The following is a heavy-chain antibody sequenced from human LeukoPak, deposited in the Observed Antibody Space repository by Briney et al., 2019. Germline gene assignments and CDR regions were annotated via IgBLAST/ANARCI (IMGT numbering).Heavy chain of an antibody. CDR3: ASAEKYYYDSSGYYSW. CDR1: GYTFTGYY. V-gene: IGHV1-2*02. J-gene: IGHJ4*02. D-gene: IGHD3-22*01. Sequence: ASVKDSCMASGYTFTGYYMHWVRQAPGQGLEWMGWINPNSGGTNYAQKFQGRVTMTRDTSISTAYMELSRLRSDDTAVYYCASAEKYYYDSSGYYSWWGQGTLVTVSS. CDR2: INPNSGGT.